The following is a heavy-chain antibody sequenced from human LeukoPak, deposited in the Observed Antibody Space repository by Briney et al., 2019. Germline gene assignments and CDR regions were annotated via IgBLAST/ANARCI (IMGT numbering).Heavy chain of an antibody. J-gene: IGHJ4*02. D-gene: IGHD2-2*01. CDR2: IKQDGSEK. Sequence: GGSLRLSCAASGFTFSSYWMSWVRQAPGKGLEWVANIKQDGSEKYYVDSVKGRFTISRDSAKNTLYLQMNSLRTEDTAVYYCAKEGGLGYCSTTSCAFAHWGRGTLVTVSS. CDR1: GFTFSSYW. CDR3: AKEGGLGYCSTTSCAFAH. V-gene: IGHV3-7*03.